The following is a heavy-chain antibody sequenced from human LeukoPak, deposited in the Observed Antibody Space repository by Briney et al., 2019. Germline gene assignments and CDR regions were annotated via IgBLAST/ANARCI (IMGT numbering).Heavy chain of an antibody. D-gene: IGHD6-13*01. J-gene: IGHJ4*02. CDR1: GFTFDDHR. CDR2: ISWGGSSI. CDR3: ARGYSSSLDAIDF. Sequence: PGGSLRLSCAASGFTFDDHRMHWVRQAPGKGLDWVSLISWGGSSIHYADSVKDRFTISRDNSKKFLYLQMHSLRVEDTALYYCARGYSSSLDAIDFWGQGTLVTVSS. V-gene: IGHV3-43*01.